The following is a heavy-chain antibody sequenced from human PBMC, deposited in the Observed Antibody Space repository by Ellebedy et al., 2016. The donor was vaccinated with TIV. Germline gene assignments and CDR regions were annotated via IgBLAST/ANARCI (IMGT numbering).Heavy chain of an antibody. D-gene: IGHD5-18*01. CDR2: ISYDGSNK. V-gene: IGHV3-30*18. J-gene: IGHJ6*02. CDR3: AKEETAIIGDV. Sequence: PGGSLRLSCAASGFTFSNYGMHWVRQAPGKGLEWVAVISYDGSNKNYADSVKGRFTISRDNSKNTLYLQMNSLRAEDTAVYYCAKEETAIIGDVWGQGTTVTVSS. CDR1: GFTFSNYG.